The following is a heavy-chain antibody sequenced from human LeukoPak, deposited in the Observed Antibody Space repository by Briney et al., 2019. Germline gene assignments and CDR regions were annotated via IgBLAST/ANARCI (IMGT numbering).Heavy chain of an antibody. J-gene: IGHJ4*02. V-gene: IGHV3-7*01. CDR3: ARERNYYDSSGYYRYFDY. CDR1: GFTFSRYW. Sequence: SGGSLRLSCAASGFTFSRYWMSWVRQAPGKGLEWVASINQDESAKYYVDSVKGRFTISRDNAKNSLYLQMNSLRAEDTAVYYCARERNYYDSSGYYRYFDYWGQGTLVTVSS. D-gene: IGHD3-22*01. CDR2: INQDESAK.